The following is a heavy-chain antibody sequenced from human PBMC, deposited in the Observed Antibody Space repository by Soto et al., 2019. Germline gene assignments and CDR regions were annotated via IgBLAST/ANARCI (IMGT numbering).Heavy chain of an antibody. V-gene: IGHV5-51*01. D-gene: IGHD6-6*01. Sequence: PGESLKISRKGSGYSFTSYWIGWVRQMPGKGLEGMGISYPGDSDTRYSPAFQGQVTISADKSINTAYLQWSSLKASDTAMYYCARRIAARPGSLYYFDYWGQGTLVTVSS. CDR3: ARRIAARPGSLYYFDY. J-gene: IGHJ4*02. CDR1: GYSFTSYW. CDR2: SYPGDSDT.